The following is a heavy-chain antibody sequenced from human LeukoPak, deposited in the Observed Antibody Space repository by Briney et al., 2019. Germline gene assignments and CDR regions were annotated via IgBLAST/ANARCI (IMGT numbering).Heavy chain of an antibody. Sequence: GGSLRLSCAASGFTFSSYWMSWVRQAPGKGLEWVANIKQDGSEKYYADSVKGRFTISRDNAKNSLYLQMNSLRAEDTALYYCAKASTDIVVVPAVDYWGQGTLVTVSS. CDR1: GFTFSSYW. J-gene: IGHJ4*02. CDR2: IKQDGSEK. V-gene: IGHV3-7*03. CDR3: AKASTDIVVVPAVDY. D-gene: IGHD2-2*01.